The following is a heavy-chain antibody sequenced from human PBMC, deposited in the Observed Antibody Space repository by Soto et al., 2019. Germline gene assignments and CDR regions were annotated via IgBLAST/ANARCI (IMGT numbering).Heavy chain of an antibody. CDR2: IFYLGSS. CDR1: GDSIISSDFY. CDR3: ARHSLALRKNNWFDP. Sequence: SETLSLTCAVSGDSIISSDFYWGWVRQPPGKGLEWIGSIFYLGSSYYNPSLKSRVTMSVDTSKNQFSLRLRSVTAADTALYFCARHSLALRKNNWFDPWGQGIMVTVSS. J-gene: IGHJ5*02. D-gene: IGHD3-3*02. V-gene: IGHV4-39*01.